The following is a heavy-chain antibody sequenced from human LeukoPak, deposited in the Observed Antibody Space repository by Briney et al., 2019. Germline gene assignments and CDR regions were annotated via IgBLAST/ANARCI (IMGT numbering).Heavy chain of an antibody. CDR3: ARDPSEGMDV. Sequence: SETLSPTCTVSGGSVSSGDYYWSWIRQLPGKGLEWIGYIYYSGSTYYNPSLKSRVTISVDTSKNQFSLKLSSVTAADTAVYYCARDPSEGMDVWGQGTTVTVSS. J-gene: IGHJ6*02. CDR2: IYYSGST. CDR1: GGSVSSGDYY. V-gene: IGHV4-30-4*08.